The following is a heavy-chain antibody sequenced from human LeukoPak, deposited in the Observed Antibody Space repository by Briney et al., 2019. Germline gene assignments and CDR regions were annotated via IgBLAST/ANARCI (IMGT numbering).Heavy chain of an antibody. CDR2: ISSNGGST. CDR3: ARGGVARRWLQLIEAFDI. CDR1: GFTFSSYA. V-gene: IGHV3-64*01. Sequence: PGGSLRHSCAASGFTFSSYAMHWVRQAPGKGLEYVSAISSNGGSTYYANSVKGRFTISRDNSKNTLYLQMGSLRAEDMSVYYCARGGVARRWLQLIEAFDIWGQGTMVTVSS. J-gene: IGHJ3*02. D-gene: IGHD5-24*01.